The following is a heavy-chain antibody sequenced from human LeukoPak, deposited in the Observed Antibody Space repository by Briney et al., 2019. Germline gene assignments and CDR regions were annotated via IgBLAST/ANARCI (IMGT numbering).Heavy chain of an antibody. CDR3: ARMALNYYYMDV. CDR1: GFSLSTSGMC. Sequence: SGPALVKPTQTLTLTCTFSGFSLSTSGMCVSWIRQPPGKALEWLARIDWDDDKYYSTSLKTRLTISKDTSKNQVVLTMTNMDSVDTATYYCARMALNYYYMDVWGKGTTVTVSS. D-gene: IGHD4/OR15-4a*01. J-gene: IGHJ6*03. CDR2: IDWDDDK. V-gene: IGHV2-70*11.